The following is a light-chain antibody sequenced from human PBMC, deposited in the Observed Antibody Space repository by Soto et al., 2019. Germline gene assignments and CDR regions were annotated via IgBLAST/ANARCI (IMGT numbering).Light chain of an antibody. CDR2: GAS. J-gene: IGKJ1*01. CDR1: QNVDSNY. Sequence: EIVLTQSPGTLSLSPVERATLSCRASQNVDSNYLAWYQQKPGQAPRIIIFGASGRATGIPDRFSGSGSGTDFTLTISRPEPEDFAVYYCQQYGSLSWTFGQGTKVDI. CDR3: QQYGSLSWT. V-gene: IGKV3-20*01.